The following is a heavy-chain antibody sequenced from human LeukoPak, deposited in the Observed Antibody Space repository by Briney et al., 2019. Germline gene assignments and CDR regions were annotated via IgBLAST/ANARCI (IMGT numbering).Heavy chain of an antibody. D-gene: IGHD4-17*01. V-gene: IGHV3-7*01. J-gene: IGHJ4*02. CDR1: GFTFSSYW. CDR3: ARDPYGDYYFDY. CDR2: IKQDGSEK. Sequence: GGALRLSCAASGFTFSSYWMSWVRQAPGKGLEWVANIKQDGSEKYYVDSVNGRFTIYRDNAKNSLYLQMNSLRAEDTAVYYCARDPYGDYYFDYWGQGTLVTVSS.